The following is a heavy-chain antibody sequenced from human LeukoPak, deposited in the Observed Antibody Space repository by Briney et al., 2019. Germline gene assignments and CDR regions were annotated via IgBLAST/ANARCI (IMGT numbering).Heavy chain of an antibody. CDR3: AGGIIDGGDGYFDY. CDR1: GGSFSGYY. D-gene: IGHD2/OR15-2a*01. Sequence: SETLSLTCAVDGGSFSGYYWSWIRQPPGKGLEWIGEINHSGSTNYNPSLKSRVTISVDTSKNQFSLKLSSVTAADTAVYYCAGGIIDGGDGYFDYWGQGTLVTVSS. CDR2: INHSGST. J-gene: IGHJ4*02. V-gene: IGHV4-34*01.